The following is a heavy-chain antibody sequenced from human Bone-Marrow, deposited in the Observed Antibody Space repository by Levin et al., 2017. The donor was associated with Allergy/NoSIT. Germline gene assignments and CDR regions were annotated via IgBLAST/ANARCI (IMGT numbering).Heavy chain of an antibody. D-gene: IGHD3-10*01. Sequence: ASETLSLTCAAYGQSFTEYFWTWVRHSPGKGLQWIGEVNRSGRTTYSPSLQSRVVISIDTSKKQFSLTLTSVTAADTGVYFCARGRTGFGGLDVWGQGATVLVSS. CDR3: ARGRTGFGGLDV. V-gene: IGHV4-34*01. CDR2: VNRSGRT. CDR1: GQSFTEYF. J-gene: IGHJ6*02.